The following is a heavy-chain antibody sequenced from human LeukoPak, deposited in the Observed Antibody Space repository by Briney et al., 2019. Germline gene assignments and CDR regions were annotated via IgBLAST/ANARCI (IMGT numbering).Heavy chain of an antibody. CDR3: ARRYCSGGSCYSVDY. D-gene: IGHD2-15*01. V-gene: IGHV3-7*01. J-gene: IGHJ4*02. CDR1: GFTFSRYW. CDR2: INKDGSEK. Sequence: PGGSLRLFCVASGFTFSRYWMSWVRQAPGKGLEWVANINKDGSEKYYLDSVKGRFTISRDNAMDSLYLQMNSLRAEDTAVYYCARRYCSGGSCYSVDYWGQGTLVTVSS.